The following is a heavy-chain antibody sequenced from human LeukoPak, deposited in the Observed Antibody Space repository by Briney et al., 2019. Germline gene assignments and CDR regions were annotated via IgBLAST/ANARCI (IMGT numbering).Heavy chain of an antibody. V-gene: IGHV4-59*08. CDR2: IYYSGST. J-gene: IGHJ6*03. CDR1: GGSISSYY. Sequence: SETLSLTCTVSGGSISSYYWSWIRQPPGKGLEWIGYIYYSGSTNYNPSLKSRVTISVDTSKNQFSLELSSVTAADTAVYYCARQTGTPGYYYYMDVWGKGTTVIVSS. D-gene: IGHD1-7*01. CDR3: ARQTGTPGYYYYMDV.